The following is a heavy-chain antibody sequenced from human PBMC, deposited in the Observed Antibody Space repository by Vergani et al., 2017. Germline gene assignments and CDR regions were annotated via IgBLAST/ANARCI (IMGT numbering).Heavy chain of an antibody. D-gene: IGHD1-26*01. CDR2: IYTSGST. J-gene: IGHJ5*02. Sequence: QVQLQESGPGLVKPSQTLSLTCTVSGGSISSGSYYWSWIRQPAGKGLEWIGRIYTSGSTNYNPSLKSRVTISVDTSKNQFTLNLSSVTAAATAVYYCARDRYRGSYNWFDPWGQGTLVTVSS. CDR1: GGSISSGSYY. CDR3: ARDRYRGSYNWFDP. V-gene: IGHV4-61*02.